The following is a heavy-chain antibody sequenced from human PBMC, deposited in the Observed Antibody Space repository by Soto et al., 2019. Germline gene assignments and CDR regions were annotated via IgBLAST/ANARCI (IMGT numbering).Heavy chain of an antibody. Sequence: EEQVVESGGDLVQPGGSLRLSCAASGFTCSNYWMHWVRQAPGKGLVWVSRINNDGSDTIYVDPVKGRFSVARDNAKNTLVLPMNSLRVDDTAMYYCASGAFYHAFDIWCQGTMVTGS. CDR1: GFTCSNYW. V-gene: IGHV3-74*01. CDR3: ASGAFYHAFDI. CDR2: INNDGSDT. J-gene: IGHJ3*02. D-gene: IGHD2-2*01.